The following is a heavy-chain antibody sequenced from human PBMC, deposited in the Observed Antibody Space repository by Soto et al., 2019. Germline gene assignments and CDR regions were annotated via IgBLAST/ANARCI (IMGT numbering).Heavy chain of an antibody. CDR3: ARDRRVFWRGSALTRFDY. D-gene: IGHD3-3*01. Sequence: EVQLVESGGGLVQPGGSLRLSCAASGFTFSSYWMSWVHQAPGKGLEWVANIKQDGSEKYYVDSVKGRFTISRDNAKNSLYLQMNSLRAEDTAVYYCARDRRVFWRGSALTRFDYWGQGTLVTVSS. J-gene: IGHJ4*02. CDR1: GFTFSSYW. CDR2: IKQDGSEK. V-gene: IGHV3-7*03.